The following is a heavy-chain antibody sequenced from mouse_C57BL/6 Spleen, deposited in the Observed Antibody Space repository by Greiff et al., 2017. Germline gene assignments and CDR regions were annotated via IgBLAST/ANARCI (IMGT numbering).Heavy chain of an antibody. V-gene: IGHV1-61*01. D-gene: IGHD3-3*01. J-gene: IGHJ2*01. Sequence: VQLQQPGAELVRPGSSVKLSCKASGYTFTSYWMDWVKQRPGQGLEWIGNIYPSDSETHYNQKFKYKATLTVDKSSSTAYMQLSSLTSEDSAGYYCARRGPGRFDYWGQGTTLTVSS. CDR1: GYTFTSYW. CDR3: ARRGPGRFDY. CDR2: IYPSDSET.